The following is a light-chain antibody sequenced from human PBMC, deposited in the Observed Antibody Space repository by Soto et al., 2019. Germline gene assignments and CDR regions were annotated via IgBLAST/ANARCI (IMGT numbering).Light chain of an antibody. Sequence: EIVLTQSPGTLSLSPGEGATLSCRASQSVRSNYLAWYQQKPGQAPGLLIYGASSRATGIPDRFSGTGSGTDFTLTISRLEPEDFAVYYCQQYGGSPYTFGQGTKLEIK. CDR2: GAS. J-gene: IGKJ2*01. CDR1: QSVRSNY. CDR3: QQYGGSPYT. V-gene: IGKV3-20*01.